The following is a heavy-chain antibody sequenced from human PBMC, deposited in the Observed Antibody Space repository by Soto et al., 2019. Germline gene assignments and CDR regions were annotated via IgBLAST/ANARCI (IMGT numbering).Heavy chain of an antibody. Sequence: SETLSLTCTVSGGSISNYYWSWIRQPPGKGLEWIGYIYSGSTIFSSGNTDYNPSLKSRVTTSVDTSKNHFSLSLGSVTAADTAVYYCARATPRYYYGSGSPRSPRYNWFDPWGQGTLVTVSS. CDR1: GGSISNYY. V-gene: IGHV4-4*09. D-gene: IGHD3-10*01. CDR3: ARATPRYYYGSGSPRSPRYNWFDP. J-gene: IGHJ5*02. CDR2: IYSGSTIFSSGNT.